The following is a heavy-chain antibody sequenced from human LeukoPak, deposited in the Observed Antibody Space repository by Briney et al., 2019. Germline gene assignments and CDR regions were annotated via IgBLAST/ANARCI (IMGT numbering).Heavy chain of an antibody. J-gene: IGHJ4*02. V-gene: IGHV1-18*01. D-gene: IGHD6-6*01. CDR1: GYDLSNYG. CDR3: ARYKDRYSSPSNFEY. Sequence: ASVKVSCKSSGYDLSNYGIMWVRHAAGQGLEWMGCISGFSVDTKYGPKFQGRVTLTADTSTGTAYMEVRSLRSDDTATYYCARYKDRYSSPSNFEYWGQGTQVIVSS. CDR2: ISGFSVDT.